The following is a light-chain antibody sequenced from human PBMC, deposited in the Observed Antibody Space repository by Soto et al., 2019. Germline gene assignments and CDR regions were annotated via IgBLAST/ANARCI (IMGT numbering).Light chain of an antibody. CDR1: QSVSSY. CDR3: PPLGNPPT. CDR2: DAS. Sequence: EIVLTQSPATLSLSPGERATLSCRASQSVSSYLAWYQQKPGQAPRLLIYDASNRATGIPARFSGSGSGTDFTPTIRSHAPESFAIYYCPPLGNPPTIGQGTRL. V-gene: IGKV3-11*01. J-gene: IGKJ5*01.